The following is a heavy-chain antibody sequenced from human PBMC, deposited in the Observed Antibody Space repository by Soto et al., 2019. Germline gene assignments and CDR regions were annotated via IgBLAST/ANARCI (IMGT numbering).Heavy chain of an antibody. Sequence: EVQLVESGGGLVKPGGSLRLSCAASGFTFSRHSMNWVRQAPGKGLEWVSSISSSSSYKYYADSVKGRFIISRDNAKNSLYLQMNSLRAEDTAVYYCATGQYYYDSSGYRFDIWGQGTMVTVSS. D-gene: IGHD3-22*01. CDR2: ISSSSSYK. CDR3: ATGQYYYDSSGYRFDI. V-gene: IGHV3-21*01. CDR1: GFTFSRHS. J-gene: IGHJ3*02.